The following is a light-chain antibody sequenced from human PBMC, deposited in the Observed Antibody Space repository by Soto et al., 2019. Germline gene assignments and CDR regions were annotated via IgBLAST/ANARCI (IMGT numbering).Light chain of an antibody. CDR2: LTSDGSH. CDR3: QTWGTGINWV. J-gene: IGLJ3*02. Sequence: QLVLTQSPSASASLGASVKLTCTLSSGHSSYAIAWHQLLPEKGPRFLMKLTSDGSHSKGDGIPDRFSVSSSGAERYLTISSLQSEDESDYYCQTWGTGINWVFGGGTKLTVL. CDR1: SGHSSYA. V-gene: IGLV4-69*01.